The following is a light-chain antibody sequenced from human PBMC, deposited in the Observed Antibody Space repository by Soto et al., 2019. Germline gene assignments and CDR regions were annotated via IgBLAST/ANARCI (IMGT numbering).Light chain of an antibody. Sequence: QAVVTQEPSLTVSPGGTVTLTCGSSTGAVTSSHYTYWFQRKPGQVPRALIFHTTNTHSWTPARFSGSLLGGRAALTLSGAQPEDEAESYCMLTYNGPWVFGGGTKLTVL. CDR1: TGAVTSSHY. V-gene: IGLV7-46*01. J-gene: IGLJ3*02. CDR3: MLTYNGPWV. CDR2: HTT.